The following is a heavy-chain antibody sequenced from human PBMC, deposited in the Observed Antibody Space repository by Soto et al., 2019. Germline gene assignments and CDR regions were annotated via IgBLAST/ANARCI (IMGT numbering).Heavy chain of an antibody. Sequence: ASVKVSCKASGYTFTGYYMHWVRQAPGQGLEWMGWINPNSGGTNYAQKFQGRVTMTRDTSISTAYMELSRLRSDDTAVYYCARDPASDYYYDSSGYYFDYWGQGTLVTFSS. V-gene: IGHV1-2*02. CDR2: INPNSGGT. CDR1: GYTFTGYY. CDR3: ARDPASDYYYDSSGYYFDY. J-gene: IGHJ4*02. D-gene: IGHD3-22*01.